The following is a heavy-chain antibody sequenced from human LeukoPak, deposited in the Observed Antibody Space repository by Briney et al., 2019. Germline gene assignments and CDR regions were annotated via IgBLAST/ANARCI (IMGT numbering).Heavy chain of an antibody. Sequence: PGGSLRLSCAASAFTFSTYWMHWVRQTPGKGLEWVSRISVDGSSTNYADSVKGRFTISSDNAKNTLYLQMNSLRAEDTAVYYCAREFPGWYSSGWYDYWGQGTLVTVSS. CDR2: ISVDGSST. CDR3: AREFPGWYSSGWYDY. D-gene: IGHD6-19*01. CDR1: AFTFSTYW. J-gene: IGHJ4*02. V-gene: IGHV3-74*01.